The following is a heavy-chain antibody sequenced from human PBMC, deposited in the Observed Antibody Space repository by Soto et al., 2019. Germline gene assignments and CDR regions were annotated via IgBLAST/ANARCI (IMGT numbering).Heavy chain of an antibody. CDR2: IYPGDSDT. J-gene: IGHJ3*02. CDR3: ARRGYCSGGSCFSAAFDI. CDR1: GYTFISHW. V-gene: IGHV5-51*01. Sequence: GESLKISCKGSGYTFISHWIGWVRQMPGKGLEWMGIIYPGDSDTRYSPSFQGQVTISVDKSISTAYLQWSSLKASDTAMYYCARRGYCSGGSCFSAAFDIWGQGXVVTV. D-gene: IGHD2-15*01.